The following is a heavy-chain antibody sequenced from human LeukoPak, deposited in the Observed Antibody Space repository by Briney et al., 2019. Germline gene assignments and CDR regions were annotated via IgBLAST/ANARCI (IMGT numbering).Heavy chain of an antibody. Sequence: PSETLSLTCAVYGGSFSGYYWSWIRQPPGKVLEWIGEINYSGSTNYNPSLKSRVTISVDTSKNQLSLKLSSVTAADTAVYYCARGGPGGWYFPWVGGWFDPWGQGTLVTVSS. D-gene: IGHD6-19*01. J-gene: IGHJ5*02. CDR3: ARGGPGGWYFPWVGGWFDP. CDR1: GGSFSGYY. V-gene: IGHV4-34*01. CDR2: INYSGST.